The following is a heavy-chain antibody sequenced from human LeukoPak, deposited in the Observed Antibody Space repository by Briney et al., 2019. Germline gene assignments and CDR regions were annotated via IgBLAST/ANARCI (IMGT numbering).Heavy chain of an antibody. CDR1: GGAISSGGYY. D-gene: IGHD5-18*01. Sequence: SETLSLTCSVSGGAISSGGYYWSWIRQPPGKGLEWIGEINHSGSTNYNPSLKSRVTISVDTSKNQFSLKLSSVTAADTAVYYCARSGYSYVLDYWGQGTQVTVSS. J-gene: IGHJ4*02. CDR2: INHSGST. CDR3: ARSGYSYVLDY. V-gene: IGHV4-39*07.